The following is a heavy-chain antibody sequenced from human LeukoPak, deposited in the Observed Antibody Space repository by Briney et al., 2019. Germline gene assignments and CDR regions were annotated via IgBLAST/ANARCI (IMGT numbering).Heavy chain of an antibody. D-gene: IGHD6-13*01. CDR1: GYTFTSYY. Sequence: ASVKVSCKASGYTFTSYYMHWVRQAPGQGLEWMGIINPSGGSTSYAQKFQGRVTMTRDMSTSTVYMELSSLRSEDTAVYYCARDCNSSSWYVRYYYYMDVWGKGTMVTVSS. CDR3: ARDCNSSSWYVRYYYYMDV. CDR2: INPSGGST. V-gene: IGHV1-46*01. J-gene: IGHJ6*03.